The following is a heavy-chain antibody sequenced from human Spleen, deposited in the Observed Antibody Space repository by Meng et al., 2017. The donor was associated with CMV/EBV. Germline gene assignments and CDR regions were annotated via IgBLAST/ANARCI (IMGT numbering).Heavy chain of an antibody. CDR2: VSPRSGDT. D-gene: IGHD2-8*02. J-gene: IGHJ4*02. CDR1: GYTFSNYD. Sequence: KVACKASGYTFSNYDIAWLRQVSGQGLEWLGWVSPRSGDTVYAQNFQGRLTIATSTSIDTAYMELSSLTSNDTAVYYCARGRLLVQYWGQGTLVTVSS. V-gene: IGHV1-8*03. CDR3: ARGRLLVQY.